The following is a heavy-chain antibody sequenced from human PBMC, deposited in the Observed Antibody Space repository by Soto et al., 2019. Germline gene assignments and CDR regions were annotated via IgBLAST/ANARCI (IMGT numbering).Heavy chain of an antibody. CDR3: AHSATVSDAFDI. D-gene: IGHD2-15*01. V-gene: IGHV2-5*02. CDR2: IYWDDDK. Sequence: QITLKESGPTLVKPTQTLTLTCTFSGFSLRISGVGVGWIRQPPGKALEWLALIYWDDDKRYSPSLKGRLTITQDTSKNQVVLTMTNMDPVDTATYCCAHSATVSDAFDIWGQGTMVTVSS. CDR1: GFSLRISGVG. J-gene: IGHJ3*02.